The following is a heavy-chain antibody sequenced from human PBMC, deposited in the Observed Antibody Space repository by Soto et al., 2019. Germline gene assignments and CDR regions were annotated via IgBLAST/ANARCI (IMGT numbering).Heavy chain of an antibody. CDR2: MSPYNGHT. J-gene: IGHJ4*02. D-gene: IGHD3-10*01. CDR3: ARDPGGARGVDF. CDR1: GYPFTVFG. Sequence: QVQLMQSGPEVKKPGASVKVSCKASGYPFTVFGISWVRQAPGQGREWIGWMSPYNGHTNYEQKLQGRVTMTTDTSTSTDYMELRSLRSDDTAVYYCARDPGGARGVDFWGQGTLVTVSS. V-gene: IGHV1-18*01.